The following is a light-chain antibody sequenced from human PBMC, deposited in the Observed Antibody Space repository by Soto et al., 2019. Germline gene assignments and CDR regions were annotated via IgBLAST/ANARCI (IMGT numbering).Light chain of an antibody. Sequence: EIVMTQSPATLSVSPGERATLSCRASQSVNSNLAWYQQKPGQAPRLHIFGASTRATGIPARFSGSGSGTEFTLTISSLQSEDFAVYYCQQYNSLLRTFGQGTKVEIK. J-gene: IGKJ1*01. V-gene: IGKV3-15*01. CDR3: QQYNSLLRT. CDR2: GAS. CDR1: QSVNSN.